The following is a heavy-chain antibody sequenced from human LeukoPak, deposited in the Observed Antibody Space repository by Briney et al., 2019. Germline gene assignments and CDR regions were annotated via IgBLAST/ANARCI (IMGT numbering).Heavy chain of an antibody. D-gene: IGHD6-19*01. CDR1: GGTFSSYA. CDR3: ARGLHSSGWSPFDY. V-gene: IGHV1-69*01. Sequence: SVKVSCKASGGTFSSYAISWVRQAPGQGLGWMGGIIPIFGTANYAQKFQGRVTITADESTSTAYMELSSLRSEDTAVYYCARGLHSSGWSPFDYWGQGTLVTVSS. J-gene: IGHJ4*02. CDR2: IIPIFGTA.